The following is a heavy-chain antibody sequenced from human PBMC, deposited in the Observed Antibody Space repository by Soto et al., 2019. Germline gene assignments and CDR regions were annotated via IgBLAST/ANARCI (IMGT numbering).Heavy chain of an antibody. J-gene: IGHJ5*02. CDR1: GVTFSSYA. CDR3: ARESSSSIWFDP. Sequence: GASVRVSCKASGVTFSSYAISWVRQAPGQGLEWMGGIIPIFGTANYAQKFQGRVTITADESASTAYMELSSLRSEDTAVYYCARESSSSIWFDPWGQGTLVTVS. V-gene: IGHV1-69*13. D-gene: IGHD6-6*01. CDR2: IIPIFGTA.